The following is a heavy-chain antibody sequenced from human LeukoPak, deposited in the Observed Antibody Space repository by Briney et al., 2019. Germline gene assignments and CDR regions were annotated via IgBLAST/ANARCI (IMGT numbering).Heavy chain of an antibody. CDR1: GFTFSSYG. CDR2: ISDSGDRT. D-gene: IGHD2-2*01. J-gene: IGHJ6*03. V-gene: IGHV3-23*01. CDR3: ASLPAARTTPYYYYYYMDV. Sequence: GGSLRLSCGASGFTFSSYGMSWVRQAPGKGLEWVSSISDSGDRTFYADSVKGRFTISRDNSKNTLFLQVNSLRAEDTAVYYCASLPAARTTPYYYYYYMDVWGKGTTVTVSS.